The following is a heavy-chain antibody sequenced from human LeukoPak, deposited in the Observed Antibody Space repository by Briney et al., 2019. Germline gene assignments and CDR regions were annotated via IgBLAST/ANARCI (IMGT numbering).Heavy chain of an antibody. J-gene: IGHJ5*01. CDR1: GYTFTGYY. D-gene: IGHD2-15*01. CDR3: ARASGSSWWFDS. CDR2: INPNSGGT. Sequence: ASVKVSCKASGYTFTGYYMHWVRQAPGQGLEWMGWINPNSGGTNYAQKFQGRVTMTRDTSISTAYMDLSRLRSDDTAVYYCARASGSSWWFDSWGQGTLVTVSS. V-gene: IGHV1-2*02.